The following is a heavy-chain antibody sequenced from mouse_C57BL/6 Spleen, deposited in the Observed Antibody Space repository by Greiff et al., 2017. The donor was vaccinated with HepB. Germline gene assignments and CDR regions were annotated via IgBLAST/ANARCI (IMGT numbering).Heavy chain of an antibody. Sequence: VKLMESGAELVRPGASVTLSCKASGYTFTDYEMHWVKQTPVHGLEWIGAIDPETGGTAYNQKFKGKAILTADKSSSTAYMELRSLTSEDSAVYYCTNSQTDLAWFAYWGQGTLVTVSA. V-gene: IGHV1-15*01. CDR2: IDPETGGT. J-gene: IGHJ3*01. CDR1: GYTFTDYE. CDR3: TNSQTDLAWFAY.